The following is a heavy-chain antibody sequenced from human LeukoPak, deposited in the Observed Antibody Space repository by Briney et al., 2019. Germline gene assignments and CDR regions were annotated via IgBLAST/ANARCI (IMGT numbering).Heavy chain of an antibody. CDR2: ISCHNGDT. CDR3: ARDGGTAGYSSGSDY. D-gene: IGHD5-18*01. J-gene: IGHJ4*02. Sequence: ASVKVSCKASGYTFTSNCITWVRQAPGQGLECVGWISCHNGDTRYAQNFQGRVTVTKDTSTSTVYMEVRSLRSDDTAVYFCARDGGTAGYSSGSDYWGQGTLVTVSS. CDR1: GYTFTSNC. V-gene: IGHV1-18*01.